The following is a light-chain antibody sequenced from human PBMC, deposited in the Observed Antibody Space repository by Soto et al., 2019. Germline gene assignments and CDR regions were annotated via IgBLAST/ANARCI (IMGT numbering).Light chain of an antibody. J-gene: IGKJ1*01. V-gene: IGKV3-20*01. CDR2: GAS. CDR1: QSVSNNY. CDR3: QQYGSSGT. Sequence: VLTQSPGTLSLSPGERATLSCRASQSVSNNYLAWYQQKPGQAPRLLIYGASNRATGIPDRFSGSGSGTDFTLTISRLEPEDFAVYYCQQYGSSGTFGQGTKVDIK.